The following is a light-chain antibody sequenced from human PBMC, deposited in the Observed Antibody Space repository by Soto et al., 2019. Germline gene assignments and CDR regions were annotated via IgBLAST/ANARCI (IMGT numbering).Light chain of an antibody. J-gene: IGLJ2*01. Sequence: QSVVTQPPSASGTPGQRVTISCSGSSSNIGANPINWYQQLPGTAPKLLIYNNDQRPSGVPDRFSASKSGTSASLAISGLQSEDEADYYCEAWDDSLYGAVLGGGTKLTAL. CDR2: NND. CDR3: EAWDDSLYGAV. V-gene: IGLV1-44*01. CDR1: SSNIGANP.